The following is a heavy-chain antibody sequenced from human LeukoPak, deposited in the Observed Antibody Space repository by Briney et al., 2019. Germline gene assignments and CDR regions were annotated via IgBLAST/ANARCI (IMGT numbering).Heavy chain of an antibody. CDR2: INHSGST. D-gene: IGHD3-10*01. CDR1: GGSFSGYY. CDR3: ARGGVRGVIIGWFDP. V-gene: IGHV4-34*01. J-gene: IGHJ5*02. Sequence: SETLSLTCAVYGGSFSGYYWSWVRQPPGKGLEWIGEINHSGSTNYNPSLKSRVTISVDTSKNQFSLKLSSVTAADTAVYYCARGGVRGVIIGWFDPWGQGTLVTVSS.